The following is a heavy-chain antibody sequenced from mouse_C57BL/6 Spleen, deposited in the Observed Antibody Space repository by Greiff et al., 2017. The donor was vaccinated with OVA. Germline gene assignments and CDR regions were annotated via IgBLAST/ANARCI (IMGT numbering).Heavy chain of an antibody. CDR3: ARSYYPYYFDY. J-gene: IGHJ2*01. Sequence: LVEPGASVKISCKASGYAFSSSWMNWVKQRPGKGLEWIGRIYPGDGDTNYNGKFKGKATLTADKSSSTAYMQLSSLTSEDSAVYFCARSYYPYYFDYWGQGTTLTVSS. CDR1: GYAFSSSW. V-gene: IGHV1-82*01. D-gene: IGHD1-1*02. CDR2: IYPGDGDT.